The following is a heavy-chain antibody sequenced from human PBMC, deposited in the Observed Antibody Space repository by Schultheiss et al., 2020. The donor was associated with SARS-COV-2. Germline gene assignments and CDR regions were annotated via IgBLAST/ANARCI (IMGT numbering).Heavy chain of an antibody. Sequence: SETLSLTCTVSGGSISSYYWSWIRQPPGKGLEWIGYIYYSGSTNYNPSLKSRVTISVDRSKNQFSLKLSSVTAADTAVYYCARAGQVVPDYWGQGTLVTVSS. J-gene: IGHJ4*02. V-gene: IGHV4-59*12. CDR1: GGSISSYY. CDR3: ARAGQVVPDY. CDR2: IYYSGST. D-gene: IGHD2-15*01.